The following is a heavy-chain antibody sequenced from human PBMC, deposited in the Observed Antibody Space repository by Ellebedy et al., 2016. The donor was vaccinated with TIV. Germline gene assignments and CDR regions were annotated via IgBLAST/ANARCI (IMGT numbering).Heavy chain of an antibody. V-gene: IGHV4-59*01. Sequence: MPSETLSLTCAVSGGSISPYYWSWIRQPPGKGLEWIGYIYYSWGTNYNPSLKSRVTISVDTSKNHFSLRLTSVTAADTAVYYCARVVWQQPVSYAFDIWGQGTMVTVSS. CDR3: ARVVWQQPVSYAFDI. D-gene: IGHD6-13*01. CDR2: IYYSWGT. CDR1: GGSISPYY. J-gene: IGHJ3*02.